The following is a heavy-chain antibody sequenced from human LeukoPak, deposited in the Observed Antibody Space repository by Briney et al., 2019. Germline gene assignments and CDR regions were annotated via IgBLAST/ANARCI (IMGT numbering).Heavy chain of an antibody. J-gene: IGHJ4*02. V-gene: IGHV3-74*01. Sequence: GGSLRLSCAASGFPFANTWMHWVRQAPGRGLVWVSLINNDGSTTNYADSVKGRFTISRDNAKNTVYLQMNSLRGEDTAVYYCAIGGTYGSGSWGQGTLVTVSS. CDR3: AIGGTYGSGS. CDR1: GFPFANTW. CDR2: INNDGSTT. D-gene: IGHD3-10*01.